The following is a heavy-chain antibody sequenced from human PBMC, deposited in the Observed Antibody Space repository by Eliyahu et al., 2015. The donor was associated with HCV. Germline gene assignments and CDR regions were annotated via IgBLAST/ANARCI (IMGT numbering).Heavy chain of an antibody. J-gene: IGHJ4*02. Sequence: EVQLVESGGGLVQPGXSXXXSCVGSGFTVSNDFISWVRQAPGKGLEWVSVIYNDGSTYYADSVKGRFTVSRDNSKNTLYLQMSSLTPGDTAMYYCARDFPYADWGQGTLVTVSS. V-gene: IGHV3-66*01. CDR3: ARDFPYAD. CDR2: IYNDGST. D-gene: IGHD3-16*01. CDR1: GFTVSNDF.